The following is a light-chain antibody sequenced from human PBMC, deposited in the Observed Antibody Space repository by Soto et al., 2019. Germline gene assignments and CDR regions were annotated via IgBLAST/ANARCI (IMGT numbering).Light chain of an antibody. CDR1: QSVSGD. CDR3: QQRNTWPWT. J-gene: IGKJ1*01. V-gene: IGKV3-11*01. Sequence: EIVLTQSPATLSLSPGQRATLSCRASQSVSGDLAWFQQKPGQAPRLLIYDTYNAATGLPARFSGSGSGTDFTLTISNLEPEDFAVYYCQQRNTWPWTFGQGTKVEIK. CDR2: DTY.